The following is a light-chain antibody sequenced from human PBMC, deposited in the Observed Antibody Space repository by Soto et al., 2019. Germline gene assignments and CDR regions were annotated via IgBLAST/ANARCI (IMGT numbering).Light chain of an antibody. Sequence: DIQMTQSPSTLSASVGDRVTITCRASQNINNWMAWYHQKPGEAPKLLIYDAFSLQTGVPFTFSGSGSGTEFSLTISSLQPDDFVTYYCQQYHNFPLTFGGGTKVEIK. CDR3: QQYHNFPLT. J-gene: IGKJ4*01. CDR2: DAF. CDR1: QNINNW. V-gene: IGKV1-5*01.